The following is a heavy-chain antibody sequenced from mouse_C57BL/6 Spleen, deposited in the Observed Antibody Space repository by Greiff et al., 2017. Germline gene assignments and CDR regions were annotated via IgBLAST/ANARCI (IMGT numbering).Heavy chain of an antibody. V-gene: IGHV1-78*01. J-gene: IGHJ3*01. D-gene: IGHD2-13*01. CDR2: IYPRDGST. Sequence: VKLMESDAELVKPGASVKISCKVSGYTFTDHTIHWMKQRPEQGLEWIGYIYPRDGSTKYNEKFKGKATLTADKSSSTAYMQLNSLTSEDSAVXICAQGYSDSASWCAYWGQGTLVTVSA. CDR1: GYTFTDHT. CDR3: AQGYSDSASWCAY.